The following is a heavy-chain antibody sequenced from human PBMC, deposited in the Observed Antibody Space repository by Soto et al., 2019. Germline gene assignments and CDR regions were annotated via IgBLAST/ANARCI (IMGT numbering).Heavy chain of an antibody. D-gene: IGHD1-20*01. V-gene: IGHV4-59*01. CDR1: GGSIRRYY. J-gene: IGHJ4*02. Sequence: SETLSLTCPVSGGSIRRYYWSWIRQPPGKGLEWGGFIYFSGRTNYNPSLKSRVTISVDTSKIQFTLKLSSVTAAETAVHYCTSLSPYNCCFDYCGQGPGLTV. CDR3: TSLSPYNCCFDY. CDR2: IYFSGRT.